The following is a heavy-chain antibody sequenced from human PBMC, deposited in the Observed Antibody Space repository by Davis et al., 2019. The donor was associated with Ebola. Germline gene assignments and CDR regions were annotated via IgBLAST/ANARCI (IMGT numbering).Heavy chain of an antibody. J-gene: IGHJ4*02. Sequence: SETLSLTCTVSGGSINTYYWSWIRQPPGKGLEWIGEINHSGSTNYNPSLKSRVTISVDTSKNQFSLKLSSVTAADTAVYYCASWVFDYWGQGTLVTVSS. V-gene: IGHV4-34*01. D-gene: IGHD2-8*01. CDR1: GGSINTYY. CDR2: INHSGST. CDR3: ASWVFDY.